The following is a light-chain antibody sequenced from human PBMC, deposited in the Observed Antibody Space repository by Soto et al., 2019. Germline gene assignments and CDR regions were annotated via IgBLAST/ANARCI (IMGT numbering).Light chain of an antibody. V-gene: IGKV1-9*01. CDR3: QQLITYPQT. Sequence: DMQLTQSPSFLSASVGDRVTMTCRASQGISTYLAWYQQKPGKAPKLLIYAASTLQSGVPSRFSGSGSGTEFALAISSLQPEDFATYYCQQLITYPQTFVQGTQVDI. CDR1: QGISTY. J-gene: IGKJ1*01. CDR2: AAS.